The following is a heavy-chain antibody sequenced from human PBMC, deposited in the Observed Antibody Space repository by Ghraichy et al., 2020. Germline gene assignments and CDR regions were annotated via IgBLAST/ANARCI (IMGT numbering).Heavy chain of an antibody. V-gene: IGHV3-48*02. CDR2: ISRSSSTI. Sequence: LSLTCAASGFTLSNYSMNWVRQAPGKGLEWVSYISRSSSTIYYADSVKGRFTISRDNAQNSLFLQMNSLRDEDTAVYYCVRVYTNRAYSSSSHFDYWGQGTLVTVSS. CDR1: GFTLSNYS. CDR3: VRVYTNRAYSSSSHFDY. D-gene: IGHD6-6*01. J-gene: IGHJ4*02.